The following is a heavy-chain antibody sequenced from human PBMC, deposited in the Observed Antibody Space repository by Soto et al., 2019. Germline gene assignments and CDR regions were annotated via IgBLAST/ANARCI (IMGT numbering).Heavy chain of an antibody. V-gene: IGHV3-53*04. CDR1: GFIVSSNY. CDR2: LYSGGAT. J-gene: IGHJ4*02. Sequence: EVRLVESGGGLVQPAGSLRLSCAASGFIVSSNYMTWVRQAPGKGLEWVSLLYSGGATHYAASVKGRFTISSHSSQNTLFLQMNSLRTEDTATYYCLRGRYGSQIHWGQGTKVTVSS. D-gene: IGHD3-10*01. CDR3: LRGRYGSQIH.